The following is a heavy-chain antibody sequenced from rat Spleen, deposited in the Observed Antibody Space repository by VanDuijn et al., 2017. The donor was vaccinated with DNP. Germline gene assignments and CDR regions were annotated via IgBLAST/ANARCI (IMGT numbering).Heavy chain of an antibody. CDR2: ISPSGGST. D-gene: IGHD4-3*01. V-gene: IGHV5S13*01. Sequence: EVQLVESGGGLVQPGRSLKLSCAASGFTFSNSDMAWVRQAPTKGLEWVASISPSGGSTYYRDSVKGRFTISRDNAKNTLYLQMNSLRSEDMATYYCARWYSSGFCFDYWGQGVMVTVSS. CDR3: ARWYSSGFCFDY. CDR1: GFTFSNSD. J-gene: IGHJ2*01.